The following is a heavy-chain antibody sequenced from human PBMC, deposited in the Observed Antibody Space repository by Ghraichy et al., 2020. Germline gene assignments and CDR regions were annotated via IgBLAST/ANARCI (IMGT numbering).Heavy chain of an antibody. J-gene: IGHJ4*02. D-gene: IGHD1-20*01. CDR2: INSDGSHT. V-gene: IGHV3-74*01. Sequence: GGSLRLSCAASGFTFSSYWMHWVRQAPGKGLVWVSRINSDGSHTTYADSVKGRFTMSRDSAKNTLYLQMNSLRAEDTAVYYCARVFNWNGGGIDFWGQGTMVTVSP. CDR1: GFTFSSYW. CDR3: ARVFNWNGGGIDF.